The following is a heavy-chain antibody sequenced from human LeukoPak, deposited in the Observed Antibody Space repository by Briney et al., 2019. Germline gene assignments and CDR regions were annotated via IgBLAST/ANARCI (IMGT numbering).Heavy chain of an antibody. CDR1: VGSISSSYY. D-gene: IGHD3-22*01. V-gene: IGHV4-39*01. Sequence: SETLSLTCTVSVGSISSSYYWGWIRQPPGKGLEWIGSIHYSGTTYYSPSLKSRVTKSVDTSKNQFSLRLSSVTAADTAVYYCARGVYYDSSGYYRFDYWGQGTLVTVSS. CDR2: IHYSGTT. CDR3: ARGVYYDSSGYYRFDY. J-gene: IGHJ4*02.